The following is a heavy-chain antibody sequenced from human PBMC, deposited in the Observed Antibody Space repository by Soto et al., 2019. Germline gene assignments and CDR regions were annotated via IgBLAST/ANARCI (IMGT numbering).Heavy chain of an antibody. V-gene: IGHV3-30-3*01. CDR2: ISFDGNHK. CDR1: GFTFSSYA. J-gene: IGHJ4*02. CDR3: ARDAVRGYSGYAFDL. D-gene: IGHD5-12*01. Sequence: GGSLRLSCAASGFTFSSYAMHWVRQAPGKGLEWVAVISFDGNHKFYADSVKGRLTISRDISKNTLYLEVNSLRVEDTGVYYCARDAVRGYSGYAFDLWGQGTLVTVSS.